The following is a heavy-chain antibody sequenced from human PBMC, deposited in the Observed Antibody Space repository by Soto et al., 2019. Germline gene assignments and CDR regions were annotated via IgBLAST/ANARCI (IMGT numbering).Heavy chain of an antibody. J-gene: IGHJ4*02. CDR1: GFRFSDDY. CDR3: ARDKLGGGFDY. D-gene: IGHD1-26*01. CDR2: VRSKTNSYTT. Sequence: EVQLVESGGGLVQPGGSLRLSCAASGFRFSDDYMDWVRQAPGKGLEWVGRVRSKTNSYTTEYAASVKGRFTVSRDDSENSVYLQMNSLKTEDTAVYYCARDKLGGGFDYWGQGTLVTVSS. V-gene: IGHV3-72*01.